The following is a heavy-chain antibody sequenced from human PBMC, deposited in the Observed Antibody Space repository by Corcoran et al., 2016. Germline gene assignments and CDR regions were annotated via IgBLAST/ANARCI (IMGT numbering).Heavy chain of an antibody. CDR2: IYYSGST. D-gene: IGHD3-9*01. V-gene: IGHV4-59*01. Sequence: QVQLQESGPGLVKPSETLSLTCTVSGGSISSYYWSWIRQPPGKGLEWIGYIYYSGSTNYNPSLKSRVTISVDTSKNQFSLKLSSVTAADTAVYYWARDLGSYYDIMTGYPAGYNWFDPWGQGTLVTVSS. CDR3: ARDLGSYYDIMTGYPAGYNWFDP. J-gene: IGHJ5*02. CDR1: GGSISSYY.